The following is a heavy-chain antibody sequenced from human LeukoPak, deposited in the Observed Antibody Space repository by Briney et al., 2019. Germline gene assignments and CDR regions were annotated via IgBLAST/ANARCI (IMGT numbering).Heavy chain of an antibody. J-gene: IGHJ4*02. CDR3: ARVSGSYGDSAY. CDR2: ISRVSTYI. Sequence: GGSLGLSCSASGFTFTDYSMSWVRQAPGKGLEWVSIISRVSTYIYYADSVKGRFTVSRDNAKSSLYLQMTSLRAEDTALYYCARVSGSYGDSAYWGQGTLVTVSS. CDR1: GFTFTDYS. D-gene: IGHD1-26*01. V-gene: IGHV3-21*01.